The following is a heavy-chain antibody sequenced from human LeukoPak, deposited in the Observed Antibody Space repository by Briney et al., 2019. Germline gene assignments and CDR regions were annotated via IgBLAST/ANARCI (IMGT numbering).Heavy chain of an antibody. CDR1: GFTFSDYA. Sequence: PGGSLRLSCAASGFTFSDYAIHWVRQAPAKGLEWVALISYEGTNKNYADSVKDRCTTSRDNSSNTQYLQQHNLRAGEEAVEYCASDRAKVIATLMEWGHGALVTAS. V-gene: IGHV3-30-3*01. CDR3: ASDRAKVIATLME. D-gene: IGHD2-21*01. J-gene: IGHJ4*01. CDR2: ISYEGTNK.